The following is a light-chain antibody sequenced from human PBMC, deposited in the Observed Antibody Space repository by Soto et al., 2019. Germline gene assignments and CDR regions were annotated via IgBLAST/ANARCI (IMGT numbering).Light chain of an antibody. V-gene: IGKV3-20*01. J-gene: IGKJ1*01. Sequence: EIVMTQSPDTLSLSPGERATLSCRASQTVSDNLACYQQKPGQAPRLLIYGASSRATGIPDRFSGSGSGTDFTLTISRLEPEDFAVYYCQQYGSSFGQGTKVDNK. CDR3: QQYGSS. CDR1: QTVSDN. CDR2: GAS.